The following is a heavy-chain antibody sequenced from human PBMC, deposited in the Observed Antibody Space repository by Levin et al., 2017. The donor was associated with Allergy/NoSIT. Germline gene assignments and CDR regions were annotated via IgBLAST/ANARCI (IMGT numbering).Heavy chain of an antibody. Sequence: PSETLSLTCTVSGGSISSSSYYWGWIRQPPGKGLEWIGSIYYSGSTYYNPSLKSRVTISVDTSKNQFSLKLSSVTAADTAVYYCARRRSYSSGWYSVWGQGTLVTVSS. CDR3: ARRRSYSSGWYSV. CDR2: IYYSGST. J-gene: IGHJ4*02. D-gene: IGHD6-19*01. CDR1: GGSISSSSYY. V-gene: IGHV4-39*01.